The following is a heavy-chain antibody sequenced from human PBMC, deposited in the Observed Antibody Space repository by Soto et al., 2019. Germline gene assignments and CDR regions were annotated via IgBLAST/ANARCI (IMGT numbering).Heavy chain of an antibody. Sequence: PGGSLRLSCAASGFTFSDYYMSWIRHAPGKGLEWVSYISSSSSYTNYADSVKGRFTISRDNSKNTLYLQMNSLRVEDTAVYYCARGVRSGSYPTAYYATDAWGQGTTVTVSS. J-gene: IGHJ6*02. CDR2: ISSSSSYT. D-gene: IGHD1-26*01. CDR1: GFTFSDYY. CDR3: ARGVRSGSYPTAYYATDA. V-gene: IGHV3-11*06.